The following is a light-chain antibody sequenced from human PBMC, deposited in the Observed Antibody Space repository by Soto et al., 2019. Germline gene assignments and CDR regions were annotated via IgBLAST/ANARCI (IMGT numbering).Light chain of an antibody. Sequence: QPVLTQSSSASASLGSSVKLTCTLSSGHSSYIIAWHQQQPGKAPRYLMKLEGSGSYNKGSGAPDRFSGSSSGADRYLTISNLQFEDEADYYCETWDSNYWVFGGGTKLTVL. CDR3: ETWDSNYWV. CDR2: LEGSGSY. J-gene: IGLJ3*02. CDR1: SGHSSYI. V-gene: IGLV4-60*02.